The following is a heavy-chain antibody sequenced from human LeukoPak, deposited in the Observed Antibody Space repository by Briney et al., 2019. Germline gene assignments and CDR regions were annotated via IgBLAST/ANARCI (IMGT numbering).Heavy chain of an antibody. J-gene: IGHJ4*02. V-gene: IGHV3-30*03. CDR2: ISYDGTNK. Sequence: GGSLRLSCAVSGXTFSSYGMHWVRQAPGKELEWMAVISYDGTNKYYADSVKGRFTISRDNSKNTLYLQMNSLRAEDTAVYYYARGGPYGSGSYSLDYWGQGTLVTVSS. CDR3: ARGGPYGSGSYSLDY. D-gene: IGHD3-10*01. CDR1: GXTFSSYG.